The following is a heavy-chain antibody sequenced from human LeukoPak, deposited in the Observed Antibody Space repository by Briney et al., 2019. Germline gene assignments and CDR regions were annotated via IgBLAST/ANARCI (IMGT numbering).Heavy chain of an antibody. CDR2: INQRRNT. J-gene: IGHJ2*01. V-gene: IGHV4-34*01. D-gene: IGHD6-19*01. CDR3: ARHGWHAWYFDL. Sequence: SETLSLTCVVYGEPFSGYSWSWIRQPPGKGLEWIGEINQRRNTNYNPSLKSRVTISIDTSKNQFSLKLSSVTAADTAVYYCARHGWHAWYFDLWGRGTLVTVSS. CDR1: GEPFSGYS.